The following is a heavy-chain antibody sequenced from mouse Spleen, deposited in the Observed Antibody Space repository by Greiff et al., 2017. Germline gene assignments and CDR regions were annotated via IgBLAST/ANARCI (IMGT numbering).Heavy chain of an antibody. D-gene: IGHD1-2*01. V-gene: IGHV1-80*01. J-gene: IGHJ2*01. CDR1: GYAFSSYW. CDR3: ARKGVTTATFDY. Sequence: QVQLKESGAELVKPGASVKISCKASGYAFSSYWMNWVKQRPGKGLEWIGQIYPGDGDTNYNGKFKGKATLTADKSSSTAYMQLSSLTSEDSAVYFCARKGVTTATFDYWGQGTTLTVSS. CDR2: IYPGDGDT.